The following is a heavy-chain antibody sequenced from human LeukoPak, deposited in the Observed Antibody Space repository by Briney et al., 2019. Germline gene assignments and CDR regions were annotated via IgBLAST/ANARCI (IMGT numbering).Heavy chain of an antibody. V-gene: IGHV4-38-2*01. CDR3: ARRSTARAFDI. CDR1: GYSISSGYY. D-gene: IGHD5-18*01. Sequence: SETLSLTCAVSGYSISSGYYWGWIRQPPGKGLEWIGSIYHSGSTYYNPSLMSRVTISVDTSKNQFSLKLSSVTAADTAVYYCARRSTARAFDIWGQGTMVTVSS. CDR2: IYHSGST. J-gene: IGHJ3*02.